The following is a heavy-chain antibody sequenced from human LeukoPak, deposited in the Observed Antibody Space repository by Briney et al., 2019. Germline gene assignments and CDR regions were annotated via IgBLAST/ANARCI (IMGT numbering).Heavy chain of an antibody. V-gene: IGHV3-23*01. J-gene: IGHJ4*01. CDR1: GIIFGSYA. CDR3: VKESGGDWGYFEY. Sequence: GGSLRLSCAASGIIFGSYAMTWVRQAPGKGLEWVSSIHNSGDKTFYSDSVRGRFTISRDNSKSTVYLQMYSLRADDTALYYCVKESGGDWGYFEYWGHGILVTVSS. CDR2: IHNSGDKT. D-gene: IGHD2-21*01.